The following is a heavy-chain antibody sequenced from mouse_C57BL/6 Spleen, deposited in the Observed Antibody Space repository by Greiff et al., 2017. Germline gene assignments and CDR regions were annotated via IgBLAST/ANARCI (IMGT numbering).Heavy chain of an antibody. Sequence: QVQLQQSGAELMKPGASVKLSCKASGYTFTSYWMHWVKQRPGQGLEWIGNINPSNGGTNYNEKFKSKATLTVDKSSSTAYMQLSSLTSEDSAVYYCARPSPYYYAMDYWGQGTSVTVSS. CDR3: ARPSPYYYAMDY. CDR2: INPSNGGT. CDR1: GYTFTSYW. J-gene: IGHJ4*01. V-gene: IGHV1-53*01.